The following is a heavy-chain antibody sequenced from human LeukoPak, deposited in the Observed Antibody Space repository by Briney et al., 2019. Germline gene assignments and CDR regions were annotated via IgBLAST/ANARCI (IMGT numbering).Heavy chain of an antibody. CDR2: IIPIFGTA. D-gene: IGHD3-16*02. CDR3: VRASLLRGLVGYYFDS. Sequence: SVKVSCKASGGTFSSYAISWVRQAPGQGLEWMGGIIPIFGTANYAQKFQGRVTITADESTSTAYMELSSLRSEDTAVYFCVRASLLRGLVGYYFDSWGQGTPVTVFS. V-gene: IGHV1-69*01. J-gene: IGHJ4*02. CDR1: GGTFSSYA.